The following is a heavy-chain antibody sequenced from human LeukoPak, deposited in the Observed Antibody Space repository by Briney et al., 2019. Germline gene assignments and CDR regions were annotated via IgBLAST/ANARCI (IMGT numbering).Heavy chain of an antibody. V-gene: IGHV3-23*01. CDR3: AKVGNRYCSGGSCYSDY. CDR1: GFTFSSYA. CDR2: ISGSGGST. J-gene: IGHJ4*02. D-gene: IGHD2-15*01. Sequence: GGSLRLSCAASGFTFSSYAMSWVRQAPGKGLEWVSAISGSGGSTYYADSVKGRFTISRDNSKNTLYLQMNSLRAEDTAVYYCAKVGNRYCSGGSCYSDYWGQGTLVTVSS.